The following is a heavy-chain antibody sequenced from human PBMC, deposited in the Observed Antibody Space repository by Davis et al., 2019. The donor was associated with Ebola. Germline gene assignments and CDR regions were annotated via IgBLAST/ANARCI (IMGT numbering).Heavy chain of an antibody. CDR2: IRSKANSYAT. V-gene: IGHV3-73*01. J-gene: IGHJ5*02. Sequence: PGGSLRLSCAASGFTFSGSAMHWVRQASGKGLEWVGRIRSKANSYATAYAASVKGRFTISRDDSKNTAYLQMNSLKTEDTAVYYCTRITMVRGVISHWFDPWGQGTLVTVSS. CDR1: GFTFSGSA. CDR3: TRITMVRGVISHWFDP. D-gene: IGHD3-10*01.